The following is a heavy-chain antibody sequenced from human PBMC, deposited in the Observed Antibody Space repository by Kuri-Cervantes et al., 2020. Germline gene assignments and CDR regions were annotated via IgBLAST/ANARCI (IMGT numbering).Heavy chain of an antibody. CDR2: INSDGSST. J-gene: IGHJ5*02. V-gene: IGHV3-74*01. D-gene: IGHD2-2*01. CDR3: ARGRYCGSTSCGDWFDP. Sequence: GGSLRLSRAASGFTFSSYWMHWVRQAPGKGLVWVSRINSDGSSTSYADSVKGRFTISRDNAKNTLYLQMNSLRAEDTAVYYCARGRYCGSTSCGDWFDPWGQGTLVTVSS. CDR1: GFTFSSYW.